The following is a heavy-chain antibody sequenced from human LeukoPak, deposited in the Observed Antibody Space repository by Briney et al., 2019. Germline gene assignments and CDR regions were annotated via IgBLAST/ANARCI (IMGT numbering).Heavy chain of an antibody. V-gene: IGHV3-30*02. Sequence: GGSLRLSCAASGFTFVSYGLHWVRQAPGKGLEWVAFIRYDGSDKYYADSVKGRFTISRDNSKNALYLQMNSPRTEDTAVYYCAKDLTTVTTQGDYWGQGTLVTVSS. CDR3: AKDLTTVTTQGDY. J-gene: IGHJ4*02. CDR2: IRYDGSDK. D-gene: IGHD4-17*01. CDR1: GFTFVSYG.